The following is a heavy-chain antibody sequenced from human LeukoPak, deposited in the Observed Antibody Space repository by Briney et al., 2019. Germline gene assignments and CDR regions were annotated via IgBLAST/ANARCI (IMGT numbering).Heavy chain of an antibody. V-gene: IGHV3-7*01. Sequence: GGSLRLSCAASGFTFRDYWMTWVRQAPGKGLEWVANIKEDASDKNYVKSVRGRFSISRDNAKNSLSLQMSSLRVEDTAVYYCARPWGINYSDRSGYFDHWGQGTLVTVSS. CDR2: IKEDASDK. CDR3: ARPWGINYSDRSGYFDH. CDR1: GFTFRDYW. J-gene: IGHJ4*02. D-gene: IGHD3-22*01.